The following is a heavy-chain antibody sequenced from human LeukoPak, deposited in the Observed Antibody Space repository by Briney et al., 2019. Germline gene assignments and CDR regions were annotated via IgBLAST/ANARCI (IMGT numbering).Heavy chain of an antibody. Sequence: HPGGSLRLSCAASGFTFSSYAMSWVRQAPGKGLEWVSAISGSGGSTYYADSVKGRFTISRDNSKNTLYLQMNSLRAEDTAVYYCAKDLRGDRYYYYYGMDVWGQGTTVTVSS. CDR3: AKDLRGDRYYYYYGMDV. CDR1: GFTFSSYA. CDR2: ISGSGGST. J-gene: IGHJ6*02. V-gene: IGHV3-23*01. D-gene: IGHD3-10*01.